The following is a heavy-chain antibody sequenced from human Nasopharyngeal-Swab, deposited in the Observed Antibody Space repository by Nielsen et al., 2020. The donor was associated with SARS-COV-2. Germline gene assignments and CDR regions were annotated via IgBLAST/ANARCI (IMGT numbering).Heavy chain of an antibody. CDR1: GFTFDDYA. CDR3: ARGLSITYFYYGMDV. Sequence: SLKISCAASGFTFDDYAMHWVRQAPGKGLEWVSGISWNSGSIGYADSVKGRFTISRDNAKNSLYLEMESLRVEDTAVYYCARGLSITYFYYGMDVWGQGTSVTVSS. D-gene: IGHD1-14*01. CDR2: ISWNSGSI. V-gene: IGHV3-9*01. J-gene: IGHJ6*02.